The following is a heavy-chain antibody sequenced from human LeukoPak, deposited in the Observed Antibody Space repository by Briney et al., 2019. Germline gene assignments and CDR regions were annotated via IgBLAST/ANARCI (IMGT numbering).Heavy chain of an antibody. CDR2: IYYSGST. J-gene: IGHJ4*02. CDR1: GGSISSGGYY. D-gene: IGHD3-16*01. CDR3: ARDGGQYYFDY. V-gene: IGHV4-31*03. Sequence: SETLSLTCTVSGGSISSGGYYWSWIRQHPGKGLEWIGYIYYSGSTYCNPSLKSRVTISVDTSKNQFSLKLSSVTAADTAVYYCARDGGQYYFDYWGQGTLVTVST.